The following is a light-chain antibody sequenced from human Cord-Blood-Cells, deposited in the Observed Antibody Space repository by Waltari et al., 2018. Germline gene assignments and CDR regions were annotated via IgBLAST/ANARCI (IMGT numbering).Light chain of an antibody. J-gene: IGKJ4*01. Sequence: DIHMTQSPSSLSASVGDRVTITCRASQSISSYLNWYQQKPGKAPKLLIYAASILQSGVPSRFSGSGSGTDFTLTISSLQPEDFATYYCQQSYSTLTFGGGTKVEIK. V-gene: IGKV1-39*01. CDR2: AAS. CDR1: QSISSY. CDR3: QQSYSTLT.